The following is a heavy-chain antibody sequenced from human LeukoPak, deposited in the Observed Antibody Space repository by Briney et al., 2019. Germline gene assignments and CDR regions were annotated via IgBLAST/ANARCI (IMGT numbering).Heavy chain of an antibody. J-gene: IGHJ4*02. CDR3: ARDAGWETNLIHADY. Sequence: ASVKVSCKASGYTFTSYYMHWVRQAPGQGLEWMGIINPSGGSTSYAQKFQGRVTMTRDTSTSTVYMELSSLRSEDTAVYYCARDAGWETNLIHADYWGQGTLVTVSS. D-gene: IGHD6-19*01. V-gene: IGHV1-46*01. CDR2: INPSGGST. CDR1: GYTFTSYY.